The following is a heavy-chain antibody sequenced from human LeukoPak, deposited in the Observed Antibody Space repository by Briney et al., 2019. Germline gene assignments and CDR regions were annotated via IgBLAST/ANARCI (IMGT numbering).Heavy chain of an antibody. D-gene: IGHD3-9*01. V-gene: IGHV3-23*01. Sequence: GGSLRLSCAASGFTFSSYAMTWVRQAPGKGLEWVSGISGSGGSTYYVDSVKGRFTISRDNSKNTLYLQMSSLRAEDTAVYYCAKVGDYDILTGYCWFDPWGQGTLVTVSS. CDR3: AKVGDYDILTGYCWFDP. CDR2: ISGSGGST. CDR1: GFTFSSYA. J-gene: IGHJ5*02.